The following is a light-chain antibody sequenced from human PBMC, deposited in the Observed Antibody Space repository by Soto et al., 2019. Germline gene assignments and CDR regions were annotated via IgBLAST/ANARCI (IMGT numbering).Light chain of an antibody. J-gene: IGKJ1*01. Sequence: EIVLTQSTGTLSLSPGDRSTLSFDSSQSVTSNYLAWYQQNPGQAPRLLIFGASIRATGIPDRFIGSGSGTDFTLTISRLEPEDFAVYYCQHYVTSLTTFGQGTTVAI. V-gene: IGKV3-20*01. CDR1: QSVTSNY. CDR2: GAS. CDR3: QHYVTSLTT.